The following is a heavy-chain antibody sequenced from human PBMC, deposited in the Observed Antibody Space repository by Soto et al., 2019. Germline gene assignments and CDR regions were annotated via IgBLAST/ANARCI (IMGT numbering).Heavy chain of an antibody. J-gene: IGHJ4*02. CDR2: IYYSGST. CDR1: GGSISSYY. CDR3: ASRCRDYGDYFDY. V-gene: IGHV4-59*08. D-gene: IGHD4-17*01. Sequence: QVQLQESGPGLVKPSETLSLTCTVSGGSISSYYWSWIRQPPGTGLEWIGYIYYSGSTNYNPSLKSRVTISVDTSKNQFSLKLSSVTAADTAVYYCASRCRDYGDYFDYWGQGTLVTVSS.